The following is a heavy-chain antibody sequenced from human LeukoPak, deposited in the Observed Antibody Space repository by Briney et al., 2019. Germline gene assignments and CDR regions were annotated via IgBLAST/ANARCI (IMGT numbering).Heavy chain of an antibody. CDR1: GFTFSSYG. V-gene: IGHV3-30*18. CDR3: AKDVLIAVTWFDY. J-gene: IGHJ4*02. D-gene: IGHD6-19*01. CDR2: ISYDGSSK. Sequence: GGSLRLSCAASGFTFSSYGMHGVRQAPGKGLERGAGISYDGSSKYYADSVKGRFTISRDNSKHTRYLQMNTLRAEDTAVYYCAKDVLIAVTWFDYWGQGTLVTVSS.